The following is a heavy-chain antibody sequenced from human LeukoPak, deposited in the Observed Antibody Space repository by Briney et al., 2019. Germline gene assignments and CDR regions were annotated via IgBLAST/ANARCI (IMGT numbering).Heavy chain of an antibody. V-gene: IGHV4-38-2*01. J-gene: IGHJ4*02. CDR3: ARSNWAYYFDY. CDR2: IYHSGST. Sequence: PSETLSLTCAVSGYSISSDYYWGWIRQPPGKGLEWIGSIYHSGSTYYNPSLKSRVTISVDTSKNQFSLKLSSVTAADTAVYYCARSNWAYYFDYWGQGTLVTVSS. CDR1: GYSISSDYY. D-gene: IGHD7-27*01.